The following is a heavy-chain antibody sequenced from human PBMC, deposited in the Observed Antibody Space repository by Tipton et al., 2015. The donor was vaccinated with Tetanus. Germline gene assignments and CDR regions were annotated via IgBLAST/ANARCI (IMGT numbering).Heavy chain of an antibody. V-gene: IGHV1-46*01. J-gene: IGHJ4*02. CDR3: ARGFSDLSYGSGSYSNY. Sequence: QLVQSGAEVKKPGASVKVSCKASGYTFTSYYMHWVRQAPGQGLEWMGIINPSGGSTSYAQKFQGRVTMTRDTSTSTVYMELSSLRSEDTAVYYCARGFSDLSYGSGSYSNYWGQGTLVTVSS. CDR1: GYTFTSYY. D-gene: IGHD3-10*01. CDR2: INPSGGST.